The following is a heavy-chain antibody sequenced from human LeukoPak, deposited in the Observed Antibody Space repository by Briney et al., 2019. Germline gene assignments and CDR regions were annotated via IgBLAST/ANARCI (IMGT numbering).Heavy chain of an antibody. V-gene: IGHV3-23*01. D-gene: IGHD2-15*01. J-gene: IGHJ4*02. CDR3: AKDAVLVDCSGGSCYGFDY. CDR1: GFTFSSYG. CDR2: ISGSGGST. Sequence: SGGTLRLSCAASGFTFSSYGMSWVRQAPGKGLEWVSAISGSGGSTYYADSVKGRFTISRDNSKNTLYLQMNSLRAEDTAVYYCAKDAVLVDCSGGSCYGFDYWGQGTLVTVSS.